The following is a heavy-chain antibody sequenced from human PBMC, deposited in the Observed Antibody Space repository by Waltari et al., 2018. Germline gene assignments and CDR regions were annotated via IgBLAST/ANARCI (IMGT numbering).Heavy chain of an antibody. J-gene: IGHJ4*02. D-gene: IGHD2-2*01. CDR3: ARDRGCSSTSCHDFDY. Sequence: VQLVQSGAEVKKPGESLKISCKSSGYIFTNYWIGWIRQPPGKGLEWIGYIYYSGSTYYNPSLKSRVTISVDTSKNQFYLKLSSVTAADTAVYYCARDRGCSSTSCHDFDYWGQGTLVTVSS. V-gene: IGHV4-30-4*08. CDR1: GYIFTNY. CDR2: IYYSGST.